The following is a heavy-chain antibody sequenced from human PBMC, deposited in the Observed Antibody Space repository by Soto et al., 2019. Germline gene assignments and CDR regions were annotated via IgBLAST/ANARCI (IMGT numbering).Heavy chain of an antibody. CDR3: AKDQEKFGIAVAGHADY. D-gene: IGHD6-19*01. CDR2: ISYDGSNK. J-gene: IGHJ4*02. CDR1: GFTFSSYG. Sequence: GGSLRLSCAASGFTFSSYGMHWVRQAPGKGLEWVAVISYDGSNKYYADSVKGRFTISRDNSKNTLYLQMNSLRAEDTAVYYCAKDQEKFGIAVAGHADYWGQGTLVTVSS. V-gene: IGHV3-30*18.